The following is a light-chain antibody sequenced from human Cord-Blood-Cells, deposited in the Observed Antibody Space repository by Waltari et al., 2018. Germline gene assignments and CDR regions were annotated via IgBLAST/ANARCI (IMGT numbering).Light chain of an antibody. CDR3: QSADSSGTYWV. V-gene: IGLV3-25*03. Sequence: SYELTQPPSVSVSPGQTARITCSGDALPKQYAYWYQQKPCQAPVLVIYNDSERPSGVPERFSGSSSGTTVTLTISGVQAEDEADYYCQSADSSGTYWVFGGGTKLTVL. CDR1: ALPKQY. J-gene: IGLJ3*02. CDR2: NDS.